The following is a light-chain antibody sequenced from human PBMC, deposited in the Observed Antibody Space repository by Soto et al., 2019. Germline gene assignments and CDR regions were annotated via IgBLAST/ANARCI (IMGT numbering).Light chain of an antibody. CDR1: SSDVGGYKY. CDR3: SSYSTSTTLVL. V-gene: IGLV2-14*01. J-gene: IGLJ2*01. CDR2: EVN. Sequence: QSALTQPASVSGSPGQSITISCTGSSSDVGGYKYVSWYQQHPGKGPRLMIYEVNNRPSGVSNRFSGSKSGNTASLTISGLQAEDEADYYCSSYSTSTTLVLFGGGTKLTVL.